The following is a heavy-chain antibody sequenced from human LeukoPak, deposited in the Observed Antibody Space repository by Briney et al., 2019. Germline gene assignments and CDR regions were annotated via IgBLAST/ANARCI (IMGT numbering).Heavy chain of an antibody. J-gene: IGHJ4*02. D-gene: IGHD3-10*01. CDR2: ISSISSYI. Sequence: GGSLRLSCAASGFTFSSYSMNWARQAPGKGLEWVSSISSISSYIYYADSVKGRFTISRDNAKNSLYLQMNSLRAEDTAVYYCARAYGSGSLHFDYWGQGTLVTVSS. V-gene: IGHV3-21*01. CDR3: ARAYGSGSLHFDY. CDR1: GFTFSSYS.